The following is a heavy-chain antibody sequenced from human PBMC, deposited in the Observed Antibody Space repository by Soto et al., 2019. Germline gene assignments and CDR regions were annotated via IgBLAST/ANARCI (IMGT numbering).Heavy chain of an antibody. J-gene: IGHJ5*02. V-gene: IGHV3-33*01. Sequence: QVQLVESGGGVVRPGRSLRLSCAATGFSFSTHGMHWVRQAPGKGLEWVAVIVNDGSEQQYADSVKGRFTISRDNARNTLYLQMNNLRAEDTALYYCARDALYVDNGLDLWGQGTVVTVSS. CDR2: IVNDGSEQ. CDR3: ARDALYVDNGLDL. D-gene: IGHD3-10*02. CDR1: GFSFSTHG.